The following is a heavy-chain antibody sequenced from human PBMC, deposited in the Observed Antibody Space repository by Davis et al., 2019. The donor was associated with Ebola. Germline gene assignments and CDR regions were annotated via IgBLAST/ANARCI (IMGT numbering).Heavy chain of an antibody. V-gene: IGHV4-34*01. CDR2: INHSGST. Sequence: PGGSLRLSCAVYGGSFSGYYWSWIRQPPGKGLEWIGEINHSGSTNYNPSLKSRVTISVDTSKNQFSLKLSSVTAADTAVYYCASSRLRGSSTSCYWFDPWGQGTLVTVSS. J-gene: IGHJ5*02. CDR3: ASSRLRGSSTSCYWFDP. CDR1: GGSFSGYY. D-gene: IGHD2-2*01.